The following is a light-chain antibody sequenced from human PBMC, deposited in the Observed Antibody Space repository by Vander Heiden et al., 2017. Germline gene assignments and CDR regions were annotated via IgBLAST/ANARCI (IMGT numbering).Light chain of an antibody. CDR1: SSDVGSYNL. V-gene: IGLV2-23*01. CDR2: EGS. J-gene: IGLJ1*01. Sequence: QSALTQPASVSGSPGQSIPISCTGTSSDVGSYNLVSWYQQHPGKAPKLMIYEGSKRPSGVSNRFSGSKSGNTASLTISGLQAEDEADYYCCSYAGSSTYVFGTGTKV. CDR3: CSYAGSSTYV.